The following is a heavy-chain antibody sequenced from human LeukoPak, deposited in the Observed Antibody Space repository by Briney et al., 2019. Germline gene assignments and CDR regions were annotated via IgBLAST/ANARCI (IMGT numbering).Heavy chain of an antibody. CDR2: INPNSGGT. J-gene: IGHJ4*02. V-gene: IGHV1-2*06. Sequence: ASVKVSCKASGYTFTGYYMHWVRQAPGQGLEWMGRINPNSGGTNYAQKFQGRVTMTRDTSISTAYMELSRLRSDDTAVYYCAREANYGDYTHFDYWGQGTLVTVSP. CDR3: AREANYGDYTHFDY. CDR1: GYTFTGYY. D-gene: IGHD4-17*01.